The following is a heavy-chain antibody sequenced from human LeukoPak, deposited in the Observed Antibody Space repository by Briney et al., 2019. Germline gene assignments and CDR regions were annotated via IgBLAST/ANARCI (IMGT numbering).Heavy chain of an antibody. Sequence: PSETLSLTCAVSGGSISSSNWWSWVRQPPGKGLEWIGEIYHSGSTNYNPSLKSRVTISVDTSKNQFSLKLSSVTAADTAVYYCARGLDIEGGNLDYWGQGTLVTVSS. D-gene: IGHD4-23*01. V-gene: IGHV4-4*02. CDR3: ARGLDIEGGNLDY. CDR2: IYHSGST. J-gene: IGHJ4*02. CDR1: GGSISSSNW.